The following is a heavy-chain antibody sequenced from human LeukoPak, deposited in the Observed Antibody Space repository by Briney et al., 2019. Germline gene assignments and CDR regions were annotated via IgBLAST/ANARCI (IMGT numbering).Heavy chain of an antibody. Sequence: SETLSLTCAVYGGSFSGYYWSWIRQPPGKGLEWIGEINHSGSTNYNPSLKSRVTISVDTSKNQFSLKLSSVTAAGTAVYYCASRGGRYSCGHYYYYYGMDVWGQGTTVTVSS. CDR2: INHSGST. J-gene: IGHJ6*02. V-gene: IGHV4-34*01. CDR3: ASRGGRYSCGHYYYYYGMDV. D-gene: IGHD2-15*01. CDR1: GGSFSGYY.